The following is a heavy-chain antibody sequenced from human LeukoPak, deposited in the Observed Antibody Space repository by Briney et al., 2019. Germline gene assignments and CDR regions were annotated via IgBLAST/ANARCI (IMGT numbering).Heavy chain of an antibody. J-gene: IGHJ4*02. V-gene: IGHV4-39*02. CDR1: GGSISSSSYY. CDR2: IYYSGST. Sequence: SETLSLTCTVSGGSISSSSYYWGWIRQPPGKGLEWIGGIYYSGSTYYNPSLKSRVTISVDTSKNQFSLKLSSVTAADTAVYYCAREVTDVLRFLEWNPGFDYWGQGTLVTVSS. D-gene: IGHD3-3*01. CDR3: AREVTDVLRFLEWNPGFDY.